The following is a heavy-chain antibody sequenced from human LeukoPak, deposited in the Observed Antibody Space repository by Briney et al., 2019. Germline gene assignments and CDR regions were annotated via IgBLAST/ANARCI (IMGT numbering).Heavy chain of an antibody. D-gene: IGHD3-16*01. CDR2: ITDSGGNR. CDR3: ARGGGLDV. V-gene: IGHV3-23*01. J-gene: IGHJ6*02. CDR1: GFAFSSHA. Sequence: GGSLRLSCAASGFAFSSHAMSWVRQAPGKGLEWVSAITDSGGNRQYTDSVKGRFTISRDNAKNSLYLQMSNLRAEDTAVYFCARGGGLDVWGQGATVTVSS.